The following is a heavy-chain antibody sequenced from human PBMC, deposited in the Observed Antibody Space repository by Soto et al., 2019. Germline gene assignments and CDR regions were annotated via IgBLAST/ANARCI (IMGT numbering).Heavy chain of an antibody. CDR1: GFTFSSYS. Sequence: GGSLRLSCAASGFTFSSYSMNWVRQAPGKGLEWVSYISSSSSTIYYADSVKGRFTISRDNAKNSLYLQMNSLRAEDTAVYYCARDMSRRVVRGVISAFDIWGQGTMVTVSS. CDR3: ARDMSRRVVRGVISAFDI. J-gene: IGHJ3*02. CDR2: ISSSSSTI. V-gene: IGHV3-48*01. D-gene: IGHD3-10*01.